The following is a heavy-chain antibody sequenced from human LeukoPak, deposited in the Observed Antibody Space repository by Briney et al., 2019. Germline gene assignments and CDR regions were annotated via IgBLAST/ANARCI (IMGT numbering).Heavy chain of an antibody. CDR2: IIPIFGTA. D-gene: IGHD6-13*01. CDR3: ARDVLFGEQQPTAGLYYYGMDV. Sequence: GASVKVSCKASGGTFSSYAISWVRQAPGQGLEWMGGIIPIFGTANYAQKFQGRVTITADESTSTTYMELSSLRAEDTAVYYCARDVLFGEQQPTAGLYYYGMDVWGQGTTVTVSS. V-gene: IGHV1-69*13. CDR1: GGTFSSYA. J-gene: IGHJ6*02.